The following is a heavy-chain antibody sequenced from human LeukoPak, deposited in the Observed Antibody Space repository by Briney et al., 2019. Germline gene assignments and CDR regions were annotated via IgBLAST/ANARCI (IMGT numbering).Heavy chain of an antibody. CDR2: ISGSGGST. CDR1: GFTFSSYA. Sequence: GGSLRLSCAASGFTFSSYAMSWVRQAPGKGLEWVSAISGSGGSTYYADSVKGRFTISRDNSKNTLYLQMNSLRAEDTAVYYCAKVRRYCSSTSCYWDFDYWGQGTLVTVSS. D-gene: IGHD2-2*01. J-gene: IGHJ4*02. CDR3: AKVRRYCSSTSCYWDFDY. V-gene: IGHV3-23*01.